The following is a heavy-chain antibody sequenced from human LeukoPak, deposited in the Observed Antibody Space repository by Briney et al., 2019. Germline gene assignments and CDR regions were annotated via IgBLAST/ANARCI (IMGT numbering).Heavy chain of an antibody. Sequence: GGSLRLSCAASGFTFSTYWMHWVRQAPGKGPVWVSRINSDGSSTTYADSMKGRFTISRDNAKSTLYLQMNSLRADDTAVYYCARQGNNWFDPWGQGTLVTVSS. CDR1: GFTFSTYW. V-gene: IGHV3-74*01. J-gene: IGHJ5*02. CDR3: ARQGNNWFDP. CDR2: INSDGSST.